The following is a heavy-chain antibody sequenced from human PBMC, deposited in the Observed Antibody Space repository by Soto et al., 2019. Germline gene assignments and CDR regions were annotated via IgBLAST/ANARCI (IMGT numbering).Heavy chain of an antibody. CDR3: ARDSRALLWFGELYPYGMDV. J-gene: IGHJ6*02. V-gene: IGHV1-46*01. CDR1: GYTFTSYY. CDR2: INPSGGST. D-gene: IGHD3-10*01. Sequence: QVQLVQSGAEVKKPGASVKVSCKASGYTFTSYYMHWVRQAPGQGLEWMGIINPSGGSTTYAQKFQGRVTMTRDTSTSTVYVELSSLRSEDTAVYYCARDSRALLWFGELYPYGMDVWGQGTTVTVSS.